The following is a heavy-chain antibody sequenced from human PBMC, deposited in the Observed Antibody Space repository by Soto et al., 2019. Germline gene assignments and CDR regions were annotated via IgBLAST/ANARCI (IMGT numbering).Heavy chain of an antibody. CDR3: VRSRQMESGNDYGLDV. D-gene: IGHD1-1*01. CDR1: GVSLNTADTW. CDR2: YHSGGST. V-gene: IGHV4-30-4*01. Sequence: QVQLQESGSGLVKPSQSLSLTCTVSGVSLNTADTWWSWIRQSPGKGLEFIGYYHSGGSTYYDASFMRRVIISAATSNSQFSLKLSSVTVADTAVYFCVRSRQMESGNDYGLDVWGQGTTVTVSS. J-gene: IGHJ6*02.